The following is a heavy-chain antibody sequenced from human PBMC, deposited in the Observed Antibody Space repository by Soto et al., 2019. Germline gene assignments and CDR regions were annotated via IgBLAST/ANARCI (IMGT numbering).Heavy chain of an antibody. CDR3: AKNASPARRCSSTNCYSWFDP. CDR2: ISYDGSNK. J-gene: IGHJ5*02. D-gene: IGHD2-2*02. Sequence: GGSLRLSCAASGFTFSSYGMHWVRQAPGKGLEWVAVISYDGSNKYYADSVKGRFTISRDNSKNTLYLQMNSLRAEDTAVYYCAKNASPARRCSSTNCYSWFDPWGQGTLVTVSS. CDR1: GFTFSSYG. V-gene: IGHV3-30*18.